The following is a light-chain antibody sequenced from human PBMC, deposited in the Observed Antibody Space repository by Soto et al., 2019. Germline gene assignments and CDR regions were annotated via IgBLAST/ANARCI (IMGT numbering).Light chain of an antibody. CDR1: QSVSSY. V-gene: IGKV3-11*01. CDR2: DAS. CDR3: QQRGNWPWT. J-gene: IGKJ1*01. Sequence: EIVLTQSPGTLSLSPGERATLSCRASQSVSSYLAWYQQKPGQAPRLRIYDASNRATGIPARFSGSGSGTDFTLTIRSLEPEDFAVYYCQQRGNWPWTFGQGTKVAIK.